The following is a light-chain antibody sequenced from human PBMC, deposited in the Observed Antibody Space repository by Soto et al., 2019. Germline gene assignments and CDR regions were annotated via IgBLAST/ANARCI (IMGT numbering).Light chain of an antibody. Sequence: EIVLTQSPGTLSLSPGERATLSCRASQSVSSNYLAWYQQKPGQAPRLLIYGASTRATGIPDRISGSGSGTDFTLTISRLEPEDFATYYCQQYISYWTFGQGTKVEIK. V-gene: IGKV3-20*01. J-gene: IGKJ1*01. CDR1: QSVSSNY. CDR3: QQYISYWT. CDR2: GAS.